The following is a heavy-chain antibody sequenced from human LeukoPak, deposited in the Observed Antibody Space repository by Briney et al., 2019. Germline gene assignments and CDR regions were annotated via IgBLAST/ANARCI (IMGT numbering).Heavy chain of an antibody. J-gene: IGHJ4*02. D-gene: IGHD4-17*01. CDR2: ISYDGSNK. CDR1: GFTFSSYA. Sequence: GGSPRLSCAASGFTFSSYAMHWVRQAPGKGLEWVAVISYDGSNKYYADSVKGRFTISRDNAKNSLYLQMNSLRVDDTAFYYCARASPDGDYVPLFDYWGQGTLVTVSS. V-gene: IGHV3-30*04. CDR3: ARASPDGDYVPLFDY.